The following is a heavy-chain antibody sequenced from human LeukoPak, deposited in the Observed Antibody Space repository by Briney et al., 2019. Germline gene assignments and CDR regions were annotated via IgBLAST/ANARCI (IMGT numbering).Heavy chain of an antibody. D-gene: IGHD3-22*01. Sequence: GASVKVSCKASGGTFSSYAISWVRQATGQGLEWMGGIIPIFGTANYAQKLQGRVTITADESTSTAYMELSSLRSEDTAVYYCARETDYDSSGHPQDYWGQGTLVTVSS. J-gene: IGHJ4*02. CDR3: ARETDYDSSGHPQDY. CDR2: IIPIFGTA. CDR1: GGTFSSYA. V-gene: IGHV1-69*13.